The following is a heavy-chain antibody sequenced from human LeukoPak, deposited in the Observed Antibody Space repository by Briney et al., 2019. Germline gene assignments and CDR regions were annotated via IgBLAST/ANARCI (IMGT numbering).Heavy chain of an antibody. V-gene: IGHV1-2*06. CDR3: ATRLGVQA. CDR1: GYTFTGYY. Sequence: ASVKVSCKASGYTFTGYYMHWVRQAPGQGLEWMGRINPNSGGTNYAQKFQERVTITRDMSTSTAYMELSSLRSEDTAVYYCATRLGVQAWGQGTLATVSS. CDR2: INPNSGGT. D-gene: IGHD3-10*01. J-gene: IGHJ5*02.